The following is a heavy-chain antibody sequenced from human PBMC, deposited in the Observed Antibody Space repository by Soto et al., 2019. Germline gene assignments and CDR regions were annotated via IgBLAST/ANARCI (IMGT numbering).Heavy chain of an antibody. D-gene: IGHD6-19*01. CDR1: GGSFSGYY. Sequence: QVQLQQWGAGLLKPSETLSLPCAVYGGSFSGYYWSRLRQPPGQGLEWIGEIDHSGRTNYNPSLKSLVTRSVDTFKSRFSLELSSVTAADTAVYYCARGAVAGSRHKWYFDLWGRGTQVTVSS. J-gene: IGHJ2*01. CDR2: IDHSGRT. V-gene: IGHV4-34*01. CDR3: ARGAVAGSRHKWYFDL.